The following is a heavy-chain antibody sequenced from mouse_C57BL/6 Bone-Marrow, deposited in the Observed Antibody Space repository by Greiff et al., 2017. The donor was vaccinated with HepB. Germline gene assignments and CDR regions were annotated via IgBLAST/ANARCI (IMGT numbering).Heavy chain of an antibody. CDR1: GNAFTNYL. Sequence: QVQLQQSGAELVRPGTSVKVSCKASGNAFTNYLIEWVKQRPGQGLEWIGVINPGSGGTNYNEKFKGKATLTADKSSSTAYMQLSSLTSEDSAVYFCARSAGSSPHWYFDVWGTGTTVTVSS. D-gene: IGHD1-1*01. J-gene: IGHJ1*03. CDR3: ARSAGSSPHWYFDV. V-gene: IGHV1-54*01. CDR2: INPGSGGT.